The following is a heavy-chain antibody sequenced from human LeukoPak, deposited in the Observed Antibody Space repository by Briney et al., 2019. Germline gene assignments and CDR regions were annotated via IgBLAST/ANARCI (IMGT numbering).Heavy chain of an antibody. V-gene: IGHV3-11*04. CDR3: ARSADSSGYNAFDI. Sequence: GGSLRLSCAASGFTFSDYYMSWIRKAPGKGLEWVSYISSSGSTIYYADSVKGRFTISRDNAKNSLYLQMNSLRAEDTAVYYCARSADSSGYNAFDIWGQGTMVTVSS. CDR1: GFTFSDYY. CDR2: ISSSGSTI. J-gene: IGHJ3*02. D-gene: IGHD3-22*01.